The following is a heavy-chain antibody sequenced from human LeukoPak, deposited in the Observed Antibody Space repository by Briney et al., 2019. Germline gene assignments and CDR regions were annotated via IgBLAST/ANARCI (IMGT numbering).Heavy chain of an antibody. CDR2: IYSGGST. V-gene: IGHV3-53*01. CDR3: ARALLWFGELFHYGMDV. J-gene: IGHJ6*04. Sequence: GGSLRLSCAASGFTVSSNYMSWVRQAPGKGLEWVSVIYSGGSTYYADSVKGRFTISRDNSKNTLYLQMNSLRAEDTAVYYCARALLWFGELFHYGMDVWGKGTTVTVSS. CDR1: GFTVSSNY. D-gene: IGHD3-10*01.